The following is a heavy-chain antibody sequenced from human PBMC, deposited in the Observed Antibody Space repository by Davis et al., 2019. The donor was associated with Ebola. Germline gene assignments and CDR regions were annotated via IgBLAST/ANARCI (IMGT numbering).Heavy chain of an antibody. CDR2: INHSGST. V-gene: IGHV4-34*01. CDR1: GGSFSGYY. D-gene: IGHD3-22*01. CDR3: ARHVYDSSGYGWFDP. J-gene: IGHJ5*02. Sequence: SQTLSLTCAVYGGSFSGYYWSWIRPPPGKGLEWIGEINHSGSTNYNPSLKSRVTISVDTSKNQFSLKLSSVTAADTAVYYCARHVYDSSGYGWFDPWGQGTLVTVSS.